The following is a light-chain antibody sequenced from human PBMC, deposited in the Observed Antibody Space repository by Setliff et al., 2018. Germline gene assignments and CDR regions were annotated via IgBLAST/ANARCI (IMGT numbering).Light chain of an antibody. CDR2: WAS. Sequence: DIVMTQSPDSLPVSLGERATINCKSSQTVLYSSNSQNYLAWYQQKPGQPPTLIISWASVRESGVPDRFSGSGSGTDFTLTISSLQAEDAAVYHCQQYYSTPQTFGQGTKVDIK. V-gene: IGKV4-1*01. CDR1: QTVLYSSNSQNY. J-gene: IGKJ1*01. CDR3: QQYYSTPQT.